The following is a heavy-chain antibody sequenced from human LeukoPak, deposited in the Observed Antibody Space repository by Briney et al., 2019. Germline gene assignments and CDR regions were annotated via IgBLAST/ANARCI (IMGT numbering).Heavy chain of an antibody. V-gene: IGHV1-46*01. CDR2: INPSGGST. CDR1: GYTFTNYY. CDR3: ARDSSVRDYVWGSYRSHAFDI. Sequence: GASVKVSCKASGYTFTNYYIHWVRQAPGQGLEWMGLINPSGGSTSYAQKFQGRVTMTRDMSTSTVYMELSSLRSEDTAVYYCARDSSVRDYVWGSYRSHAFDIWGQGTMVTVSS. D-gene: IGHD3-16*02. J-gene: IGHJ3*02.